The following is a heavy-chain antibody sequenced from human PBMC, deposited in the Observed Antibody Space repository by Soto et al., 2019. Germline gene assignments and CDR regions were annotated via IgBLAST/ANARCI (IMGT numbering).Heavy chain of an antibody. CDR2: TYYRSKWYN. J-gene: IGHJ4*02. Sequence: SQTLSLTCAISGDSVSSNTAAWNWIRQSPSRGLEWLGRTYYRSKWYNDYAVSVKSGITINPDTSKNQFSLHLNSVTPEDTALYYCVRDVGFDFDYWGRGTLVTVSS. CDR3: VRDVGFDFDY. V-gene: IGHV6-1*01. D-gene: IGHD1-26*01. CDR1: GDSVSSNTAA.